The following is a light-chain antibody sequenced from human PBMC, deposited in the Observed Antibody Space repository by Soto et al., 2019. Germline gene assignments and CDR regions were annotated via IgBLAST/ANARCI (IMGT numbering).Light chain of an antibody. Sequence: QSALTQPPSASGSPGQSVTISCTGTSSDVGGYDYVSWYQQHPGKAPKLMIYEVTIRPSGVSDRFSGSKSGNTASLTVSGRQADDEADYYCSSYTGGNPSYVFGTGTKVTVL. CDR3: SSYTGGNPSYV. V-gene: IGLV2-8*01. CDR1: SSDVGGYDY. CDR2: EVT. J-gene: IGLJ1*01.